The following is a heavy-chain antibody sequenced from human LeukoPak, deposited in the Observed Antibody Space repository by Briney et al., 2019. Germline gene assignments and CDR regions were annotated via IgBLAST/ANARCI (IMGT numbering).Heavy chain of an antibody. J-gene: IGHJ4*02. CDR3: ARLQWDSSGWYFNFDY. CDR1: GFTFSSYA. Sequence: GGSLRLSCAASGFTFSSYAMSWVRQAPGKGLEWVSAISGSGGSTYYADSVKGRFTISRDNSKNTLYLQMNSLRAEDTAVYYCARLQWDSSGWYFNFDYWGQGSLVTVSS. D-gene: IGHD6-19*01. CDR2: ISGSGGST. V-gene: IGHV3-23*01.